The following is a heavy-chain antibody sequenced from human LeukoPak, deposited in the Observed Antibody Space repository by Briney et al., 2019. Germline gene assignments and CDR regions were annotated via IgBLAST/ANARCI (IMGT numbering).Heavy chain of an antibody. CDR2: ISYDGSNK. Sequence: GGSLRLSCAASGVTFSSYAMHWVRQAPGKGLEWVAVISYDGSNKYYADSVKGRFTISRDNSKNTLYLQINSLRAEDTAVYYCARDLGSSWYYSMDVWGKGTTVTVSS. J-gene: IGHJ6*03. D-gene: IGHD6-13*01. CDR3: ARDLGSSWYYSMDV. CDR1: GVTFSSYA. V-gene: IGHV3-30*04.